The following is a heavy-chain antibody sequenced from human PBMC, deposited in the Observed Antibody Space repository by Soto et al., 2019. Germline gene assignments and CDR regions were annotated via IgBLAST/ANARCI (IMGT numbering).Heavy chain of an antibody. CDR3: ARGLYSSTRIYGMDV. CDR2: INPNSGGT. J-gene: IGHJ6*02. V-gene: IGHV1-2*04. Sequence: ASVKVSCKASGYTFTVYYMHWVRQAPGQGLEWMGWINPNSGGTNYAQKFQGWVTMTRDTSISTAYMELSRLRSDDTAVYYCARGLYSSTRIYGMDVWGQGTTVTVSS. D-gene: IGHD6-13*01. CDR1: GYTFTVYY.